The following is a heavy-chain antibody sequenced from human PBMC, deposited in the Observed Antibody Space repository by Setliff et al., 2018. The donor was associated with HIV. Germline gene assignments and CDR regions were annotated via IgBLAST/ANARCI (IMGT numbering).Heavy chain of an antibody. CDR3: AREDYNNYWEYWYFDL. CDR1: GFTFSSYS. V-gene: IGHV3-48*04. D-gene: IGHD4-4*01. Sequence: LRLSCTASGFTFSSYSMNWVRQAPGKGLEWVSYISSSGSTIYYADSVKGRFTISRDNAKNSLYLQMNSLRAEDTAMYYCAREDYNNYWEYWYFDLWGRGTLVTVSS. CDR2: ISSSGSTI. J-gene: IGHJ2*01.